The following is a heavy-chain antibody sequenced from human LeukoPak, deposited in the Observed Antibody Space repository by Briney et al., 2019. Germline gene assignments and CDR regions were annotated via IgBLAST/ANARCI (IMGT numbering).Heavy chain of an antibody. J-gene: IGHJ4*02. CDR3: AKEGHGSSLDN. CDR2: ISYDGSNK. V-gene: IGHV3-30*18. Sequence: GGSLRLSCAASGFTFSSYGMHWVRQAPGKGLEWVAVISYDGSNKYYADSVKGRFTISRDNSKNTLYLQMNSLRAEDTAVYYGAKEGHGSSLDNWGQGTLVTVSS. CDR1: GFTFSSYG. D-gene: IGHD6-13*01.